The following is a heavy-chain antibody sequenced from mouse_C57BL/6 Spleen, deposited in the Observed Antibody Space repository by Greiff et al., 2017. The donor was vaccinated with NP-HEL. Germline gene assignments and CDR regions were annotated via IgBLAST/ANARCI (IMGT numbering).Heavy chain of an antibody. D-gene: IGHD2-5*01. V-gene: IGHV1-26*01. CDR2: INPNNGGT. CDR3: ARPGSNYGFAY. J-gene: IGHJ3*01. CDR1: GYTFTDYY. Sequence: EVQLQQSGPELVKPGASVKISCKASGYTFTDYYMNWVKQSHGKSLEWIGDINPNNGGTSYNQKFKGKATLTVDKSSSTAYMELRSLTSEDSAVYYCARPGSNYGFAYWAKGLWSLSLQ.